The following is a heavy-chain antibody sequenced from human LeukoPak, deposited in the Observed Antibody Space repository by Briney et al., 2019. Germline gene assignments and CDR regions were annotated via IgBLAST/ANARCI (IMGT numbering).Heavy chain of an antibody. CDR1: GFTFSSYS. V-gene: IGHV3-21*01. J-gene: IGHJ6*03. Sequence: PGGSLRLSCAASGFTFSSYSMNWVRQAPGKGLEWVSSISSSSSYIYYADSVKGRFTISRDNAKNSLYLQMNSLRAEDTAVYYCARSCIAARPYYYYMDVWGKGTTDTVSS. D-gene: IGHD6-6*01. CDR3: ARSCIAARPYYYYMDV. CDR2: ISSSSSYI.